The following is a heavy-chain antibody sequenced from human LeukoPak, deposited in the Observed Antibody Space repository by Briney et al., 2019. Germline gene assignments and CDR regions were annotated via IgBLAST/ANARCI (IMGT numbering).Heavy chain of an antibody. CDR2: IYSGVRK. Sequence: PRGSLRPSCAVSGSTVSSNYMCWVRQAPGKGLEWVSVIYSGVRKSYASPAKGRFTISRDNPKTPLYLKMNTRGARATAVYDCARAVSYWGQGTLVTVSS. CDR3: ARAVSY. J-gene: IGHJ4*02. V-gene: IGHV3-66*01. CDR1: GSTVSSNY. D-gene: IGHD5/OR15-5a*01.